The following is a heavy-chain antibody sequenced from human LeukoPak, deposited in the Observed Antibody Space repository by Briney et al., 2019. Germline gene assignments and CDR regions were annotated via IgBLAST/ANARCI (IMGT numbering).Heavy chain of an antibody. CDR2: IYPGDSDT. CDR1: GYSFTIYW. CDR3: ASARPAFGEEGDY. D-gene: IGHD3-10*01. V-gene: IGHV5-51*01. Sequence: HGESLKISCKGSGYSFTIYWIGWVRQMPGKGLEWMGIIYPGDSDTRYSPSFQGQVTISADKSISTAYLQWSSLKASDTAMYYCASARPAFGEEGDYWGQGTLVTVSS. J-gene: IGHJ4*02.